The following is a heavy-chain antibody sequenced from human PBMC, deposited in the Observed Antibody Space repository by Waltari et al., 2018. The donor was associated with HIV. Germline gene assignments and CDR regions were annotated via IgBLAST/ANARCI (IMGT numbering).Heavy chain of an antibody. CDR3: ARQDSSGGNYYYGMDV. D-gene: IGHD3-22*01. J-gene: IGHJ6*02. Sequence: EVQLVESGGGLVKPGGSMRLPRAGSGFTSMSTRMTWVRQAPGKGLEWVSSISSSSIYISYADSVKGRFTISRDNAKNSLYLQMNSLRAEDTAVYYCARQDSSGGNYYYGMDVWGQGTTVTVSS. V-gene: IGHV3-21*01. CDR1: GFTSMSTR. CDR2: ISSSSIYI.